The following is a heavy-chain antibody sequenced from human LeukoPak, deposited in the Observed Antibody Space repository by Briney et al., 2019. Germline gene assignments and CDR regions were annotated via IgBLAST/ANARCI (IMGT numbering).Heavy chain of an antibody. CDR3: ARGSAGVDFWSGYWGDYFDY. J-gene: IGHJ4*02. CDR2: IIPIFGTA. D-gene: IGHD3-3*01. CDR1: GYIFTGYY. V-gene: IGHV1-69*05. Sequence: GASVKVSCKASGYIFTGYYMHWVRQVPGQGLEWMGGIIPIFGTANYAQKFQGRVTITTDESTSTAYMELSSLRSEDTAVYYCARGSAGVDFWSGYWGDYFDYWGQGTLVTVSS.